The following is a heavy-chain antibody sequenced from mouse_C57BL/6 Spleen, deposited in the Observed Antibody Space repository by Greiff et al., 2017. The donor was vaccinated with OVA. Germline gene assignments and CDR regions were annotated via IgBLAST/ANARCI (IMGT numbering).Heavy chain of an antibody. Sequence: EVQRVESGGGLVKPGGSLKLSCAASGFTFSSYAMSWVRQTPEKRLEWVATISDGGSYTYYPDNVKGRFTISRDNAKNNLYLQMSHLKSEDTAMYYCARDRYYGSSYEGFDYWGQGTTLTVSS. D-gene: IGHD1-1*01. J-gene: IGHJ2*01. V-gene: IGHV5-4*01. CDR3: ARDRYYGSSYEGFDY. CDR1: GFTFSSYA. CDR2: ISDGGSYT.